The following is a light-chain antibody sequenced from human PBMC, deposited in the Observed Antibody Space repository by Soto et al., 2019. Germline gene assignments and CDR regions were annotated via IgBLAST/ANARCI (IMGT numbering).Light chain of an antibody. Sequence: EIVLTQSPATLSLSPGERATLSCRASQRVGTYLGWYQQRPGQAPRLLIYGASNRATGIPARFSGSGSVTDFTLTISSLEPEDFAVYYCQQRANWPLTFGGGTKVEIK. CDR2: GAS. CDR1: QRVGTY. CDR3: QQRANWPLT. V-gene: IGKV3-11*01. J-gene: IGKJ4*01.